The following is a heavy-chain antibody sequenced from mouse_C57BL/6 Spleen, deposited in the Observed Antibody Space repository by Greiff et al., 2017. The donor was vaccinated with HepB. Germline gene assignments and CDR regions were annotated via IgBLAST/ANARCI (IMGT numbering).Heavy chain of an antibody. J-gene: IGHJ2*01. CDR2: IDPETGGT. CDR3: TRFGDGYYGGY. D-gene: IGHD2-3*01. CDR1: GYTFTDYE. V-gene: IGHV1-15*01. Sequence: QVQLKESGAELVRPGASVTLSCKASGYTFTDYEMHWAKQTPVHGLEWIGAIDPETGGTAYNQKFKGKAILTADKSSSTAYMELRSLTSEDSAVYYCTRFGDGYYGGYWGQGTTLTVSS.